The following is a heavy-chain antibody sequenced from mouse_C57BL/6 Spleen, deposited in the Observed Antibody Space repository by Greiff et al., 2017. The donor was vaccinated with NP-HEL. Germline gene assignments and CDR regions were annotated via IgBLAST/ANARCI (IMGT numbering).Heavy chain of an antibody. D-gene: IGHD2-2*01. Sequence: QVQLQQPGTELVKPGASVKLSCKASGYTFTSYWMHWVKQRPGQGLEWIGNINPSNGGTNYNEKFKSKATLTVDKSSSTAYMQLSSLTSEDSAVYDYASFGWFFPFDYWGQGTTLTVSS. V-gene: IGHV1-53*01. J-gene: IGHJ2*01. CDR3: ASFGWFFPFDY. CDR2: INPSNGGT. CDR1: GYTFTSYW.